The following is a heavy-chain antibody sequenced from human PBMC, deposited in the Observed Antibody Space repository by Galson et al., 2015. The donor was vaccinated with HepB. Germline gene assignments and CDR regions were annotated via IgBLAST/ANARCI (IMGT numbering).Heavy chain of an antibody. J-gene: IGHJ4*02. D-gene: IGHD3-22*01. CDR2: ISGSGTRT. CDR1: GFTFSSYA. CDR3: AKNQVASWYYDTKEGGFDH. Sequence: SLRLSCAASGFTFSSYAMSWVRQAPGKGLEWVSGISGSGTRTHYADSVRGRFTISRDNSKNTLYLQMSSLRAEDTAVYYCAKNQVASWYYDTKEGGFDHWGQGTLVTVSS. V-gene: IGHV3-23*01.